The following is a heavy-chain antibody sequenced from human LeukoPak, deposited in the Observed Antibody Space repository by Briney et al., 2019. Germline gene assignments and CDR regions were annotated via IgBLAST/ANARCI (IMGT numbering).Heavy chain of an antibody. D-gene: IGHD3-22*01. CDR1: GYTFTSHG. V-gene: IGHV1-18*01. CDR3: ATETYHYDSSPFDY. J-gene: IGHJ4*02. CDR2: ISAYNGDT. Sequence: GASVKVSCKASGYTFTSHGISWVRQAPGQGLEWMGWISAYNGDTKYAQKTQGRVTMTTDASTSTAYMELRSLRSDDTAVYYCATETYHYDSSPFDYWGLGTLVTVSS.